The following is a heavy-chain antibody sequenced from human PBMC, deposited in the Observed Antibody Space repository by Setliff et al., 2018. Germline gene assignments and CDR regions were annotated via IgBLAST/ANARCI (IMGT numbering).Heavy chain of an antibody. CDR3: ARVLGVDFQYYYLDI. V-gene: IGHV1-69*13. CDR2: IIPIFGTT. CDR1: GGTFQNYG. J-gene: IGHJ6*03. Sequence: SVKVSCKASGGTFQNYGLTRVRQAPGQGLEWIGGIIPIFGTTNYAHSFKGRVTFTADDSTSTAYMDLSRLTSEDTAVYYCARVLGVDFQYYYLDIWGKGTTVTVSS. D-gene: IGHD2-21*01.